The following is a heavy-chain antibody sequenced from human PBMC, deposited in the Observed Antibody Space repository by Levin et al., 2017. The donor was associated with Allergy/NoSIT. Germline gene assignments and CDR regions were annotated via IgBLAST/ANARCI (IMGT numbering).Heavy chain of an antibody. CDR3: AKDLGGSGWPPTHHY. Sequence: GGSLRLSCAASGFTFSDYAMSWVRQAPGKGLEWVSSISGSAASIYYADSVKGRFIVSRDNSKRTLYLQMNSLTPADTAVDYCAKDLGGSGWPPTHHYWGQGTPVTVSS. V-gene: IGHV3-23*01. CDR2: ISGSAASI. CDR1: GFTFSDYA. J-gene: IGHJ4*02. D-gene: IGHD6-19*01.